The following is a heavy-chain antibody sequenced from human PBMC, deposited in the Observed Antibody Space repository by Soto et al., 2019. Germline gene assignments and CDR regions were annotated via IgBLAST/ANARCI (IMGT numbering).Heavy chain of an antibody. CDR2: IYYSGST. V-gene: IGHV4-31*03. CDR3: ARDRRGNGSGSYYVDRYYYGVDA. CDR1: GGSISSGTYH. J-gene: IGHJ6*02. D-gene: IGHD3-10*01. Sequence: SETLSLTCTVSGGSISSGTYHWSWIRHHPGKGLEWIGYIYYSGSTYYNPSLKSRLTISVDTSKNQFSLRLSSVTAADTAVYYCARDRRGNGSGSYYVDRYYYGVDAWGQGATVTVSS.